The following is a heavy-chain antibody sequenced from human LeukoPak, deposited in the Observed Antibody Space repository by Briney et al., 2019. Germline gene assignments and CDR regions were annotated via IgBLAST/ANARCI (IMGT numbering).Heavy chain of an antibody. CDR1: GYTFTSYY. Sequence: ASVKVCCMAPGYTFTSYYMHWVRQAPGQGLEWMGIINPSGGSTSYAQKFQGRVTMTRDTSTSTVYMELSSLRSEDTAVYYCARDRGDGYNEVDYWGQGTLVTVSS. J-gene: IGHJ4*02. CDR3: ARDRGDGYNEVDY. V-gene: IGHV1-46*01. CDR2: INPSGGST. D-gene: IGHD5-24*01.